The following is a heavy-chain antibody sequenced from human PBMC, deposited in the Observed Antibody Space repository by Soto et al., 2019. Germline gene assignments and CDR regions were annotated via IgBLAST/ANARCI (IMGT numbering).Heavy chain of an antibody. D-gene: IGHD3-10*01. V-gene: IGHV3-53*01. J-gene: IGHJ6*02. Sequence: EVQLVESGGGLIQPGGSLRLSCAASGFTVSSNYMSWVRQAPGKGLEWVSVIYSDGTTYYADSVKGRFTISRDNSKNMLYLQMTSLRAEDTAVYYCARDRSGSSGYYGMDVWGQGTTVTVSS. CDR1: GFTVSSNY. CDR2: IYSDGTT. CDR3: ARDRSGSSGYYGMDV.